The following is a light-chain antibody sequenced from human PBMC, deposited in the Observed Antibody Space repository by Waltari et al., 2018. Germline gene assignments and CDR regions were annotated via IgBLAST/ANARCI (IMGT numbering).Light chain of an antibody. CDR2: GVN. V-gene: IGLV2-23*02. J-gene: IGLJ3*02. CDR3: SSYAGSVV. Sequence: QSALTQPASVSGSPGQSLTISCTGSSSDIGRYNVVSWYKHHPGKAPKLLIYGVNNRPSGVSNRFSGSKSGNTASLTISGLQAEDEADYYCSSYAGSVVFGGGTKLTVL. CDR1: SSDIGRYNV.